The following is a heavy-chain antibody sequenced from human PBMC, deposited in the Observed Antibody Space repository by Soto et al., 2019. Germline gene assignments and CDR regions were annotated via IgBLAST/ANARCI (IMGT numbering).Heavy chain of an antibody. D-gene: IGHD5-18*01. J-gene: IGHJ6*02. CDR3: ARDRRTVGGYSYGHYYYYGMDV. CDR2: IGTAGDT. CDR1: GFTFSSYD. V-gene: IGHV3-13*01. Sequence: GGSLRLSCAASGFTFSSYDMHWVRQATGKGLEWVSAIGTAGDTYYPGSVKGRFTISRENAKNSLYLQMNSLRAEDTAVYYCARDRRTVGGYSYGHYYYYGMDVWGQGTTVTVSS.